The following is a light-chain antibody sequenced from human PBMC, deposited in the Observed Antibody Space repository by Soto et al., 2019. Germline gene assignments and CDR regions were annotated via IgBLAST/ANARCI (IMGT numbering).Light chain of an antibody. CDR1: NSNIGSNT. Sequence: QSIMTQPPSASGTPGQRVTISGSGSNSNIGSNTVNWYQHLPGTAPKLLMDRNDQRPSGVPDRFSGSKSGTSASLAISGLQSEDEADYYCAAWDDSLNGRVFGTGTKVTVL. J-gene: IGLJ1*01. V-gene: IGLV1-44*01. CDR2: RND. CDR3: AAWDDSLNGRV.